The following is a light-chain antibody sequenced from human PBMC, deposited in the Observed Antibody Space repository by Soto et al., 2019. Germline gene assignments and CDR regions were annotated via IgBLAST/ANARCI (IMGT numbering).Light chain of an antibody. Sequence: QSALTQPRSVSGSPGQSVTISCTGTSSDVGAYNYVSWYHKYPGKAPKLIIYDVTKRPSGVPDRFSGSTSGNTASLTISGLQAEDEADYYCCSSAGIFSVFGTGTKVTVL. J-gene: IGLJ1*01. CDR2: DVT. CDR3: CSSAGIFSV. V-gene: IGLV2-11*01. CDR1: SSDVGAYNY.